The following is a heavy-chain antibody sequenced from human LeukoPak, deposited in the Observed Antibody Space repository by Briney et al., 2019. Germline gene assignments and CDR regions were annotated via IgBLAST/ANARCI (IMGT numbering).Heavy chain of an antibody. CDR1: GFTFSGYA. Sequence: VGARRLSCAASGFTFSGYAMSWVPQAPGKGLEGVSAMSGGGDSTYYADSMKGRFTISRENYKNTLYLQINSLRVEDTAVYYCAKVLTIAVADADHWGQGTLVTVSS. J-gene: IGHJ5*02. V-gene: IGHV3-23*01. CDR2: MSGGGDST. D-gene: IGHD6-19*01. CDR3: AKVLTIAVADADH.